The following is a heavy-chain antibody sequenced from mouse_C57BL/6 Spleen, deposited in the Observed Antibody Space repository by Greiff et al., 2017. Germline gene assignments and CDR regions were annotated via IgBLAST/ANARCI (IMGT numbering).Heavy chain of an antibody. CDR3: ARDPLDWDGDAY. Sequence: VQLQQSGPGLVKPSQSLSLTCSVTGYSITSGYYWNWIRQFPGNKLEWMGYISYDGSNNYNPSLKNRISITRDTSKNQFFLKLNSVTTEDTATYYCARDPLDWDGDAYWGQGTLVTVSA. D-gene: IGHD4-1*01. CDR2: ISYDGSN. J-gene: IGHJ3*01. V-gene: IGHV3-6*01. CDR1: GYSITSGYY.